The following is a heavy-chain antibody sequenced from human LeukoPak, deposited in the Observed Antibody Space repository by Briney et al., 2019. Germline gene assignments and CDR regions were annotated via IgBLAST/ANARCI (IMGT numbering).Heavy chain of an antibody. J-gene: IGHJ1*01. Sequence: ASVKVSCKASGHTFTGYYMHWVRQAPGQGLEWMGWINPNSGGTNYAQKFQGRVTMTRDTSISTAYMDLSRLRSDDTAVYYCARHIAAAGPWAEYFQHWGQGTLVSVSS. V-gene: IGHV1-2*02. D-gene: IGHD6-13*01. CDR2: INPNSGGT. CDR1: GHTFTGYY. CDR3: ARHIAAAGPWAEYFQH.